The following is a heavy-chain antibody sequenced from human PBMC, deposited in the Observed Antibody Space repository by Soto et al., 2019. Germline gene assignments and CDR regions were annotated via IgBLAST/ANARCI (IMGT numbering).Heavy chain of an antibody. CDR1: GFTFSHYA. CDR2: ISYDGGNE. V-gene: IGHV3-30*18. CDR3: VKGGTTSALSNFDI. J-gene: IGHJ3*02. D-gene: IGHD1-1*01. Sequence: QVQLVESGGGVVQPGRSLRLSCAASGFTFSHYAFHWVRQAPGKGLAWVAGISYDGGNEYYADSEKGRFTISRDSPKNTLYLQMNNLRPEDTAVYYCVKGGTTSALSNFDIWGQGTGVTVSS.